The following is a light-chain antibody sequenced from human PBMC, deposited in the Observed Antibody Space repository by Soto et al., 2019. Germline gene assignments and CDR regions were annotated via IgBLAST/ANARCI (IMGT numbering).Light chain of an antibody. Sequence: DIQMTQSPSTLSGSVGDRVTITCRASQTISSWLAWYQQKPGKAPKLLIYKASTLKSGVPSRFSGSGSGTEFTLTISSLQPDDFPTYYCQNYNSYSEAFGQGTKV. CDR2: KAS. V-gene: IGKV1-5*03. J-gene: IGKJ1*01. CDR1: QTISSW. CDR3: QNYNSYSEA.